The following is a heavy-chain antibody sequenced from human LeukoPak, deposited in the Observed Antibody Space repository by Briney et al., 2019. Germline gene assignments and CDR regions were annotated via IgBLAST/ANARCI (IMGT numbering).Heavy chain of an antibody. CDR2: INHSGST. CDR1: GGPFSGYY. D-gene: IGHD3-22*01. Sequence: SETLSLTCAVYGGPFSGYYWSWIRQPPGKGLEWIGEINHSGSTNYNPSLKSRVTISVDTSKNQFSLKLSSVTAADTAVYYCASLIRGLFDYWGQGTLVTVSS. CDR3: ASLIRGLFDY. V-gene: IGHV4-34*01. J-gene: IGHJ4*02.